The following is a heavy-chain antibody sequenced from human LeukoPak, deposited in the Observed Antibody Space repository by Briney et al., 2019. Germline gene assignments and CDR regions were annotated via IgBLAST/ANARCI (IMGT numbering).Heavy chain of an antibody. D-gene: IGHD3-3*01. CDR3: ARVGSGSDFWSGYYFDY. Sequence: SETLSLTCTVSGGSISSGGHYWSWIRQHPGKGLEWVGYIYYSGSTYYNPSFKSRVTISVDTSQNQFSVKLTSVTAADTAVYYCARVGSGSDFWSGYYFDYWGQGNLVTVSS. CDR2: IYYSGST. CDR1: GGSISSGGHY. V-gene: IGHV4-31*03. J-gene: IGHJ4*02.